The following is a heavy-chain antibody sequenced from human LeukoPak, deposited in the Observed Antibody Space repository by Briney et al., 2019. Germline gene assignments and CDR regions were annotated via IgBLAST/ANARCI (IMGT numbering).Heavy chain of an antibody. D-gene: IGHD5-18*01. Sequence: PSETLSLTCTVSGGSISSYYWSWIRQPPGKGLEWIGYIYYSGSTNYNPSLKSRVTISVDTSKNQFSLKLSSVTAADTAVYYCARVRGYSCGFDYWGQGTLVTVSS. CDR1: GGSISSYY. V-gene: IGHV4-59*01. CDR3: ARVRGYSCGFDY. CDR2: IYYSGST. J-gene: IGHJ4*02.